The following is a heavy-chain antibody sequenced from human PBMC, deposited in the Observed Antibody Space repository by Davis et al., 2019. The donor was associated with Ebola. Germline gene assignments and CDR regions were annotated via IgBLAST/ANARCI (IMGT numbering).Heavy chain of an antibody. CDR1: GYSLTSYW. CDR3: ARLEAGGGNSPDY. Sequence: GESLKTPRKGSGYSLTSYWIGRARQMPGKGLEWMGIIYPGDSDTRYSPSFQRQVTTPADKSISTAYLQWSSLKASDTAMYYCARLEAGGGNSPDYWGQGTLVTVSS. V-gene: IGHV5-51*01. CDR2: IYPGDSDT. J-gene: IGHJ4*02. D-gene: IGHD4-23*01.